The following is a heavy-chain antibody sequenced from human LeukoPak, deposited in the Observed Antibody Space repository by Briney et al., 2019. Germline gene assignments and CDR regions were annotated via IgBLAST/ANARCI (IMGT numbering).Heavy chain of an antibody. CDR3: ARGDYYDSSGYYYTSYYYYYYMDV. Sequence: GGSLRLSCAASGFTFSSYAMHWVRQAPGKGLEYVSAISSNGGSTYYANSVKGRFTISRDNFKNTLYLQMGSLRAEDMAVYYCARGDYYDSSGYYYTSYYYYYYMDVWGKGTTVTVSS. CDR2: ISSNGGST. D-gene: IGHD3-22*01. J-gene: IGHJ6*03. V-gene: IGHV3-64*01. CDR1: GFTFSSYA.